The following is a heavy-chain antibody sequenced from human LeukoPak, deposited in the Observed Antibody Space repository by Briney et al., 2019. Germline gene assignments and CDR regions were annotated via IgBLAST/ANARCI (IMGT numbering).Heavy chain of an antibody. V-gene: IGHV4-39*01. J-gene: IGHJ4*02. Sequence: SETLSLTCTVSGASVSSSDYYWGWIRQPPGMRLEWIGNLYFSGNPYYNPSLNSRVTISVDTSKNQFSLKMRSVTAADTAVYYCARGIGYSSGWYWFDYWGQGTLVTVSS. CDR2: LYFSGNP. CDR1: GASVSSSDYY. D-gene: IGHD6-19*01. CDR3: ARGIGYSSGWYWFDY.